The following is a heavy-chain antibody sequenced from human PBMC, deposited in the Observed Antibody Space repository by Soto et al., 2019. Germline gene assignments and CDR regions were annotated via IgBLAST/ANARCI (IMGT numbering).Heavy chain of an antibody. J-gene: IGHJ5*02. CDR2: IILALGTP. CDR1: GDSFTNYA. Sequence: QVLLVQSGAEMKQPGSSVSVSCRASGDSFTNYAFTWERQAPGQGPEWLGGIILALGTPHYSQRFQGRLTITADESSSTVYMELGSLRLDDTAVYYCGRYCTNTKCRGGYYLDLWGQGTLLTVSS. V-gene: IGHV1-69*01. CDR3: GRYCTNTKCRGGYYLDL. D-gene: IGHD2-8*01.